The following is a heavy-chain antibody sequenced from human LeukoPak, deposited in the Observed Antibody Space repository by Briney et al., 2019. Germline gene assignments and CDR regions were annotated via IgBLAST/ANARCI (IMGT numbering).Heavy chain of an antibody. D-gene: IGHD3-10*01. Sequence: GGSLRPSFAASGFTFSNYWMTWVRQSPGKGLGWVAILKPEGSDRYSVDSEKGRFTVSRDNAKNSLYPEMSSLRAEDTAVYYCARGGHRQKEFWGQGTLVTVSS. CDR3: ARGGHRQKEF. CDR1: GFTFSNYW. J-gene: IGHJ4*02. V-gene: IGHV3-7*01. CDR2: LKPEGSDR.